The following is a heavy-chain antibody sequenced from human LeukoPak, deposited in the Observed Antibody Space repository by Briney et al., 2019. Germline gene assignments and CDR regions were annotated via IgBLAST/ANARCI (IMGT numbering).Heavy chain of an antibody. J-gene: IGHJ4*02. V-gene: IGHV4-30-4*01. Sequence: SETLSLTCTVSGGSISSGDYYWSWIRQPPGKGLEWIGYIYYSGSTDYNPSLKSRVTISVDTSKKQYSLKLSSVTAADTAVYYCARADYDYVWGSYRYYYFDYWSQGTLVTVSS. CDR3: ARADYDYVWGSYRYYYFDY. D-gene: IGHD3-16*02. CDR2: IYYSGST. CDR1: GGSISSGDYY.